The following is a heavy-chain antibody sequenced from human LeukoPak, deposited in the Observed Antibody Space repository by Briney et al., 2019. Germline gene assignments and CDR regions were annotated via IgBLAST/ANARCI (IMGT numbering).Heavy chain of an antibody. Sequence: GGSLRLSCTASGFSVSNNYMSWVRQAPGKGLEWVSVIYSGGNSYYADSVKGRFTISRDNSKNTLYLQLNSLRAEDTAVYYCAKDRTGDIQLWRDAFDTWGQGTMVTVSS. CDR1: GFSVSNNY. D-gene: IGHD5-18*01. V-gene: IGHV3-53*01. J-gene: IGHJ3*02. CDR3: AKDRTGDIQLWRDAFDT. CDR2: IYSGGNS.